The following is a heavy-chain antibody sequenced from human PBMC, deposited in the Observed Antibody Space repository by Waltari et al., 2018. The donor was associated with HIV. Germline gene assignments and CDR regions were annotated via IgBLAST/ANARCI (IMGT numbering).Heavy chain of an antibody. Sequence: EIQLLEFGGDLVQPGGSLGLSCRTSGFSFKDFGLLGVRQAPGKGLEWVSSVSASGDDSHYADSVKGRFTVSRDKSTNTLFLQMNSLRVEDTAIYYCAKDLYCGVGTCYSRVSDYWGRGTLVTVSS. V-gene: IGHV3-23*01. CDR1: GFSFKDFG. CDR3: AKDLYCGVGTCYSRVSDY. CDR2: VSASGDDS. D-gene: IGHD2-21*01. J-gene: IGHJ4*02.